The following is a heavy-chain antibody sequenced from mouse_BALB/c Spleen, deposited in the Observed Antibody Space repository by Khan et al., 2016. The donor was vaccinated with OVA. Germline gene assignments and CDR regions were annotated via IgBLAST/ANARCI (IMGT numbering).Heavy chain of an antibody. D-gene: IGHD2-3*01. V-gene: IGHV14-3*02. CDR2: IAPANGNT. Sequence: IQLVQSGAELVKPGASVKLSCTASGFNIKDTYLHWVKQRPEQGLEWIGRIAPANGNTQYAPKFQGKATITSDTSSNTSYLQLNSLTSEDTAVYYCAQPSYDTRDFEVWGAGTTVTVSS. CDR1: GFNIKDTY. CDR3: AQPSYDTRDFEV. J-gene: IGHJ1*01.